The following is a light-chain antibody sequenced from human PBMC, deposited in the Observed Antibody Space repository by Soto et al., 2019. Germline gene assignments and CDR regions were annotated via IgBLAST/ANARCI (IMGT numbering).Light chain of an antibody. V-gene: IGKV3-20*01. J-gene: IGKJ5*01. Sequence: EIVFTQSPSTLSLSPGERATLSCRASQSVSSSYLAWYQQKPGQAPRLLIHGTSDRATGIPDRFSGSGSGTDFTLTITSLEPEDFAVYYCQQYGRLPPYTFGQGTRLEIK. CDR2: GTS. CDR3: QQYGRLPPYT. CDR1: QSVSSSY.